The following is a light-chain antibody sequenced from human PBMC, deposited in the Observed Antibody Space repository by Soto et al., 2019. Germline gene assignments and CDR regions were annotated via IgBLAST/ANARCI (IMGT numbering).Light chain of an antibody. V-gene: IGKV3-15*01. CDR2: GAS. CDR1: QSVSSN. J-gene: IGKJ1*01. Sequence: EIVMTQSPATLSVSPGERATLSCRASQSVSSNLAWYQQKPGQAPRLLIYGASTRATGIPARFSGSGSGKGFTLTISSLQSQDFAVYYCQQYNNWPRRTLGQGTKVEIK. CDR3: QQYNNWPRRT.